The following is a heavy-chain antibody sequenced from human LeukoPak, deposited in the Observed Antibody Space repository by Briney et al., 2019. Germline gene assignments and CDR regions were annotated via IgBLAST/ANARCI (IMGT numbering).Heavy chain of an antibody. CDR2: TSSDARNI. Sequence: GGSLRLSCAASGFTCSNFGMHWVRQAPGKGLKWVAYTSSDARNIKYADSVKGRFTVSRDNSKTKLYLQMNGLRGDDTAVYYCAKDGSWSYTDWGQGTLVIVSS. J-gene: IGHJ4*02. V-gene: IGHV3-30*02. D-gene: IGHD3-10*01. CDR1: GFTCSNFG. CDR3: AKDGSWSYTD.